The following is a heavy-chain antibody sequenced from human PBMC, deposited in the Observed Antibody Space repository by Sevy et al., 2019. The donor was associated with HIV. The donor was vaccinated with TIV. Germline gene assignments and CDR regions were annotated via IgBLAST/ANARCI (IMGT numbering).Heavy chain of an antibody. CDR1: GLTFSSYA. CDR3: ARDQHDYGGNLRTGWFDP. D-gene: IGHD4-17*01. V-gene: IGHV3-30-3*01. Sequence: GGSLRLSCAASGLTFSSYAMHWVRQAPGKGLEWVAVISYDGSNKYYADSVKGRFTISRDNSKNTLYLQMNSLRAEDTAVYYCARDQHDYGGNLRTGWFDPWGQGTLVTVSS. J-gene: IGHJ5*02. CDR2: ISYDGSNK.